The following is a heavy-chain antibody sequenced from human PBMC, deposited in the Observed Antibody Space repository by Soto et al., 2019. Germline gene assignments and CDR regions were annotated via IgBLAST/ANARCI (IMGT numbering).Heavy chain of an antibody. D-gene: IGHD3-22*01. V-gene: IGHV1-46*01. CDR2: INPSGGST. CDR3: ARGCVVVVPSDAFDI. J-gene: IGHJ3*02. Sequence: ASVKVSCKASGYTFTSYYMHWVRQAPGQGLEWMGIINPSGGSTSYAQKYQGRVTMTRDTSTSTVYMELSSLRSEDTAVYYCARGCVVVVPSDAFDIWGQGTMVTVSS. CDR1: GYTFTSYY.